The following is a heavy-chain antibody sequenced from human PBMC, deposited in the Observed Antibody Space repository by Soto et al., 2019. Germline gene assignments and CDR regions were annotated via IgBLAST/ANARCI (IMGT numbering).Heavy chain of an antibody. CDR3: ARSRVLIAAAGYSPNWFDP. J-gene: IGHJ5*02. CDR1: GGSISSSNW. V-gene: IGHV4-4*02. CDR2: IYHSGST. D-gene: IGHD6-13*01. Sequence: PSETLSLTCAVSGGSISSSNWWSWVRQPPGKGLEWIGEIYHSGSTNYNPSLKSRVTISVDKSKNQFSLKLSSVTAADTAVYYCARSRVLIAAAGYSPNWFDPWGQGTLVTVSS.